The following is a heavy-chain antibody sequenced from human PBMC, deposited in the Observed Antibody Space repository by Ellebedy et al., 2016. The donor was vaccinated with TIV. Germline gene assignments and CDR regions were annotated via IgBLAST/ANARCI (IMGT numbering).Heavy chain of an antibody. CDR1: GYSISSGYY. Sequence: SETLSLTXTVSGYSISSGYYWGWIRQPPGKGLEWIGSIYHSGSTYYNPSLKSRVTISVDTSKNQFSLKLSSVTAADTAVYYCASGGGPTGGRNGYWGQGTLVTVSS. D-gene: IGHD7-27*01. J-gene: IGHJ4*02. CDR2: IYHSGST. CDR3: ASGGGPTGGRNGY. V-gene: IGHV4-38-2*02.